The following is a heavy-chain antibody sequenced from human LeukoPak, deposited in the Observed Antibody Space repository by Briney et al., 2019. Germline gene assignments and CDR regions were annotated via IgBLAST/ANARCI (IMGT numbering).Heavy chain of an antibody. CDR1: GFTFSNYW. J-gene: IGHJ4*02. CDR3: AKRGYSSGWYYFDY. V-gene: IGHV3-74*01. Sequence: GGSLRLSCAASGFTFSNYWMHWVRQAPGKGLVWVSRINSDGINTSYADSVKGRFTIARDNAKNTLNLQMNSLRAEDTAVYYCAKRGYSSGWYYFDYWGQGTLVTVSS. CDR2: INSDGINT. D-gene: IGHD6-19*01.